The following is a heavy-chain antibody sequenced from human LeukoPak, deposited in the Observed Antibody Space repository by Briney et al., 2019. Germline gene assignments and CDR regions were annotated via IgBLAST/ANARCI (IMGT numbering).Heavy chain of an antibody. J-gene: IGHJ4*02. CDR1: GFTFSSYG. CDR3: AKGGPGYSGSWRPDY. Sequence: GGSLRLSCAASGFTFSSYGMHWVRQAPGKGLEWVAVISYDGSNKSYADSVKGRFTISRDNSKNTLYLQMNSLRAEDTAVYYCAKGGPGYSGSWRPDYWGQGTLVIVSS. D-gene: IGHD6-13*01. V-gene: IGHV3-30*18. CDR2: ISYDGSNK.